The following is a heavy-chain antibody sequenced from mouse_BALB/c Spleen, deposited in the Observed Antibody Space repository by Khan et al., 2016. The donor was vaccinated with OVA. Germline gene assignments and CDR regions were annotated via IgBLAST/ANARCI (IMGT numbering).Heavy chain of an antibody. CDR3: ARSGYGAFAY. V-gene: IGHV1-18*01. J-gene: IGHJ3*01. D-gene: IGHD1-2*01. Sequence: EVQLQQSGPELVKPGASMKISCKASGYSFTDYTMNWVKQSHGQNLEWIGLINPYNGGTSYNQKFKGKATLTVDKSSSTAYMELLSLTSEDSAVYYCARSGYGAFAYWGQGTLVTVST. CDR2: INPYNGGT. CDR1: GYSFTDYT.